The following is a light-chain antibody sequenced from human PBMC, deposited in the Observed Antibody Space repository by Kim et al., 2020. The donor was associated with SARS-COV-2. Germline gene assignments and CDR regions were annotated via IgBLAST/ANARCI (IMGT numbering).Light chain of an antibody. CDR2: EDN. Sequence: NFMLTQPHSGSESPGKTVTISCTRSSGSIASNYVKWYQQRPGSAPTTVIYEDNQRPSGVPDRFSGSIDSSSNSASLTISGLKTEDEADYYCQSYYSSIRSVSGGGTQLTVL. J-gene: IGLJ3*02. V-gene: IGLV6-57*04. CDR1: SGSIASNY. CDR3: QSYYSSIRSV.